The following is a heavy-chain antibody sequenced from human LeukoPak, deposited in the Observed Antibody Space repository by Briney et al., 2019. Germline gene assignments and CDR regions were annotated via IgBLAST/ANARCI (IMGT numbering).Heavy chain of an antibody. D-gene: IGHD3-10*01. CDR3: AREMGEGFGELSQALLFDY. V-gene: IGHV3-66*01. CDR1: GFTVSSNY. CDR2: IYSGGST. Sequence: GGSLRLSCAASGFTVSSNYMSWVRQAPGKGLEWVSVIYSGGSTYYADSVKGRFTISRDNSKNTLYLQMNSLRAEDTAVYYCAREMGEGFGELSQALLFDYWGQGTLVTVST. J-gene: IGHJ4*02.